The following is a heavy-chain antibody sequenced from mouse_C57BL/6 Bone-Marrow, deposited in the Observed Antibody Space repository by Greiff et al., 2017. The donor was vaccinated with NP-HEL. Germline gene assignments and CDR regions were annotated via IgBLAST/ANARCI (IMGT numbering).Heavy chain of an antibody. CDR3: ARSANYYGSSWYFDV. D-gene: IGHD1-1*01. V-gene: IGHV1-82*01. CDR1: GYAFSSSW. J-gene: IGHJ1*03. Sequence: VKLVESGPELVKPGASVKISCKASGYAFSSSWMNWVKQRPGKGLEWIGRIYPGDGDTNYNGKFKGKATLTADKSSSTAYMQLSSLTSEDSAVYFCARSANYYGSSWYFDVWGTGTTVTVSS. CDR2: IYPGDGDT.